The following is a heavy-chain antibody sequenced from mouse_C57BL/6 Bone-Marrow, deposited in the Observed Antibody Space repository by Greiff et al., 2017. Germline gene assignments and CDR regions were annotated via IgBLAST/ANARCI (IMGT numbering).Heavy chain of an antibody. CDR1: GFTFSDYY. Sequence: EVMLVESEGGLVQPGSSMKLSCTASGFTFSDYYMAWVRQVPEKGLEWVANINYDGSSTYYLDSLKSRFIISRDNAKNILYLQMSSLKSEDTATYYCARERGLRYYFDYWGQGTTLTVSS. J-gene: IGHJ2*01. D-gene: IGHD2-2*01. CDR2: INYDGSST. V-gene: IGHV5-16*01. CDR3: ARERGLRYYFDY.